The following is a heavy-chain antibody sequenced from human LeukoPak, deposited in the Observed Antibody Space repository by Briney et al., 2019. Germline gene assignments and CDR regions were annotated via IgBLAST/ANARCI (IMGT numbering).Heavy chain of an antibody. J-gene: IGHJ4*02. CDR1: GFTFSSYA. CDR3: AKDQVGATPSDFDY. CDR2: ISGSGGST. Sequence: GGSLRLSXAASGFTFSSYAMSWVRQAPGKGLEWISAISGSGGSTYYADSVKGRFTISRDNSKNTLYLQMNSLRAEDTAVYYCAKDQVGATPSDFDYWGQGTLVTVSS. V-gene: IGHV3-23*01. D-gene: IGHD1-26*01.